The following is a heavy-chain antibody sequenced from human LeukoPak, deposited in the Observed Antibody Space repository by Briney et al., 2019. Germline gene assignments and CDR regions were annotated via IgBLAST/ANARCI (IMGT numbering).Heavy chain of an antibody. CDR3: AKGTYSSSSSWFDP. D-gene: IGHD6-6*01. CDR1: GFTFDDYA. J-gene: IGHJ5*02. CDR2: ISWNSGSI. Sequence: PGRSLRLSCAASGFTFDDYAMHWVRQAPGKGLEWVSGISWNSGSIGYADSVKGRFTISRDNSKNTLYLQMNSLRAEDTAVYYCAKGTYSSSSSWFDPWGQGTLVTVSS. V-gene: IGHV3-9*01.